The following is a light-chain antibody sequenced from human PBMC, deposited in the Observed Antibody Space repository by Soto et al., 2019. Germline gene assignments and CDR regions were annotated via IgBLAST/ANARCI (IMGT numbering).Light chain of an antibody. Sequence: DIQMTQSPSTLSASVGDRVTIACRASHSISSWLAWYQQKPGKAPKLLMYKASSLESGVPSRFSGSGSGTEFTLTISSLQPDDFATYYCQQYNSYWTFGQGTKVEMK. CDR1: HSISSW. V-gene: IGKV1-5*03. J-gene: IGKJ1*01. CDR2: KAS. CDR3: QQYNSYWT.